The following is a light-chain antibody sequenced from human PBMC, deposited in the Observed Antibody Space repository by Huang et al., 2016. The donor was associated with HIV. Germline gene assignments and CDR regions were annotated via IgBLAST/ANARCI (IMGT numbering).Light chain of an antibody. CDR3: QQSYTFTFT. CDR1: QDIDTY. J-gene: IGKJ3*01. V-gene: IGKV1-39*01. Sequence: DIQMTQSPSSLSASVGDRVTITCRASQDIDTYLNWYQQIPGKAPKLLIYNTVKLQSGAPSRVNGTGSGTDFALTITNLQPGDVATYFCQQSYTFTFTFGPGTAVNI. CDR2: NTV.